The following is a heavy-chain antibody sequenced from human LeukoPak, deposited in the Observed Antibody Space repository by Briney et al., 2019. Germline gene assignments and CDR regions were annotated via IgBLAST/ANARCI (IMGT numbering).Heavy chain of an antibody. CDR1: GFTFSDYY. CDR3: TTGAYDILTGYYHWYFDL. J-gene: IGHJ2*01. D-gene: IGHD3-9*01. Sequence: PGGSLRLSCAASGFTFSDYYMSWIRQAPGRGLEWVGRIKSKTDGGTTDYAAPVKGRFTISRDDSKNTLYLQMNSLKTEDTAVYYCTTGAYDILTGYYHWYFDLWGRGTLVTVSS. V-gene: IGHV3-15*01. CDR2: IKSKTDGGTT.